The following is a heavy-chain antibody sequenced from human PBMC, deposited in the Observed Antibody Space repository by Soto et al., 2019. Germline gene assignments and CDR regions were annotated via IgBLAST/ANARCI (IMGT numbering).Heavy chain of an antibody. CDR3: ARDSPGEGVVVVAATANGMDV. Sequence: SETLSLTCAVSGGSISSGGYSWSWIRQPPGKGLEWIGYIYHSGSTYYNPSLKSRVTISVDTSKNQFSLKLSSVTAADTAVYYCARDSPGEGVVVVAATANGMDVWGQGTTVTVSS. J-gene: IGHJ6*02. V-gene: IGHV4-30-2*01. CDR1: GGSISSGGYS. D-gene: IGHD2-15*01. CDR2: IYHSGST.